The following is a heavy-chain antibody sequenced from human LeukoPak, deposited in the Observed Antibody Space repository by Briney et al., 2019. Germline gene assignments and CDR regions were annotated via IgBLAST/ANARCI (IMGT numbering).Heavy chain of an antibody. CDR3: VSFYETY. CDR2: ISYDGSNK. CDR1: GFTFSTYA. Sequence: GSLRLSCAASGFTFSTYAMHWVRQAPGEGLEWVAVISYDGSNKYYADSVKGRFTISKDNAKNTVYLQMNNLRAEDTAVYYCVSFYETYWGRGTLVTVSS. D-gene: IGHD2/OR15-2a*01. J-gene: IGHJ4*02. V-gene: IGHV3-30-3*01.